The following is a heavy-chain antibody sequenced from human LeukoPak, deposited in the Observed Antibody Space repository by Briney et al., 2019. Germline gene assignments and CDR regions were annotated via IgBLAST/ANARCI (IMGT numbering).Heavy chain of an antibody. CDR1: GGSISSGSYY. D-gene: IGHD3-9*01. Sequence: TSETLSLTCTVSGGSISSGSYYWSWIRQPAGKGLEWIGRIYTSGSTNYNPSLKSRVTMSVDTSKNQFSLKLSSVTAADTAVYYCARTNYDILTGYGHGYFDYWGQGTLVTVSS. CDR3: ARTNYDILTGYGHGYFDY. V-gene: IGHV4-61*02. CDR2: IYTSGST. J-gene: IGHJ4*02.